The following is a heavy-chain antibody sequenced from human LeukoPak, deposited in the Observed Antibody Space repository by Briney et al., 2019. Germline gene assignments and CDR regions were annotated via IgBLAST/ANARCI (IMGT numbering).Heavy chain of an antibody. D-gene: IGHD6-13*01. Sequence: ASVKVSCKASGYTFTGYYMHWVRQAPGQGLEWMGWINPNSGGTNYAQKFQGRVTMTRDTSISTAYMELSRLRSDDTAVYYCARAEGYIAAAANFDYWGQGTLVTVSS. CDR3: ARAEGYIAAAANFDY. CDR1: GYTFTGYY. J-gene: IGHJ4*02. CDR2: INPNSGGT. V-gene: IGHV1-2*02.